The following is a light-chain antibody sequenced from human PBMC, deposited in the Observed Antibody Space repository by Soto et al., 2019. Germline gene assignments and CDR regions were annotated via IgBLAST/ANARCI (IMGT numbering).Light chain of an antibody. CDR2: GAS. CDR1: QSVSSN. J-gene: IGKJ4*01. CDR3: KQYNNWPPLT. Sequence: EIVMTQSPATLSVSPGERATLSCRASQSVSSNLAWYQQKPGQAPRLLIYGASTRATGITTRFSGSGSGTEFTLNISSLKSEDFAVYYCKQYNNWPPLTFGGGTKVWIK. V-gene: IGKV3-15*01.